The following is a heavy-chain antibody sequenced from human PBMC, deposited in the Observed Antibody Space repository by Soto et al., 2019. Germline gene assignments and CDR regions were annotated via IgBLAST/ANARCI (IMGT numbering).Heavy chain of an antibody. CDR1: GGSFSGYY. V-gene: IGHV4-34*01. J-gene: IGHJ3*02. Sequence: SETLSLTCAVYGGSFSGYYWTWIRQPPGTGLEWIGEINHSGSTNYNPSLKSRVTISVDTSKNQFSLKLSSVTAADTAMYYCARTYDNSASNFGGYGFDILGHGTMLTVSS. CDR2: INHSGST. CDR3: ARTYDNSASNFGGYGFDI. D-gene: IGHD3-22*01.